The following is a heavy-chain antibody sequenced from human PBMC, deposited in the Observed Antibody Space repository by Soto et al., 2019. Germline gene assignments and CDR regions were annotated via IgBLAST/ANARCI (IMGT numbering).Heavy chain of an antibody. CDR3: APGYSSSWCFDY. Sequence: QVQLVESGGGVVQPGRSLRLSCAASGFTFSSYAMHWVRQAPGKGLEWVAVISYDGSNKYYADSVKGRFTISRDNSQNTLYRQMNSLRAEDTAVYYCAPGYSSSWCFDYWGQGTLVTVSS. CDR2: ISYDGSNK. V-gene: IGHV3-30-3*01. J-gene: IGHJ4*02. CDR1: GFTFSSYA. D-gene: IGHD6-13*01.